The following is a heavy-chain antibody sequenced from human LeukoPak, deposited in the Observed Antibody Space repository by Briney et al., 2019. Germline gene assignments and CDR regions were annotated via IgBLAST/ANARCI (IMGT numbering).Heavy chain of an antibody. CDR2: TYYRSKWSS. D-gene: IGHD1-1*01. J-gene: IGHJ5*02. V-gene: IGHV6-1*01. CDR1: GDSVSSSAS. Sequence: SQTLSLTCAISGDSVSSSASWNWIRQSPSRGLEWLGRTYYRSKWSSDYATSVKSRITINADTSKNQFSLQLSSVISEDTAVYYCARDADSSNEWGPFDPWGQGTLVTVSS. CDR3: ARDADSSNEWGPFDP.